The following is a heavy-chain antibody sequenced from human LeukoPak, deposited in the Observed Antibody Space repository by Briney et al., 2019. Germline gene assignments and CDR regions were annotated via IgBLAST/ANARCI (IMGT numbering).Heavy chain of an antibody. CDR3: ARDGYYDSSGYYPLRY. D-gene: IGHD3-22*01. CDR1: AFTFSDYS. J-gene: IGHJ4*02. Sequence: GGSPRLSCAASAFTFSDYSMNWVRQAPGKGLEWISYISGRSSTIYYADSVRGRFTISRDNAKNSMYLQMNSLRAEDTAVYYCARDGYYDSSGYYPLRYWGQGTLVTVSS. CDR2: ISGRSSTI. V-gene: IGHV3-48*01.